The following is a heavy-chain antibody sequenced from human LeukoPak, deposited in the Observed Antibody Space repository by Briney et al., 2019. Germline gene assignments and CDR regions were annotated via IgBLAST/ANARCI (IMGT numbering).Heavy chain of an antibody. CDR3: AKVFSSYGDAFDI. D-gene: IGHD6-6*01. V-gene: IGHV3-23*01. J-gene: IGHJ3*02. CDR2: MSGNGGTT. CDR1: GFIFSSYA. Sequence: QPGGSLRLSCAASGFIFSSYAMSWVRQAPGQGLEWVSGMSGNGGTTYYADSVKGRFTISRDNSKNTLYLQMNSLRAEDTAVYYCAKVFSSYGDAFDIWGQGTLVTVSS.